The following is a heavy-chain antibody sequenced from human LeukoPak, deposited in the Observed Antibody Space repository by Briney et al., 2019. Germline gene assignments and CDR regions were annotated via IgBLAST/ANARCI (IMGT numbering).Heavy chain of an antibody. V-gene: IGHV4-39*01. J-gene: IGHJ3*02. CDR2: AFRNGPP. CDR1: GGSISSSTFH. D-gene: IGHD1/OR15-1a*01. CDR3: ATEAITGTPWDAFNI. Sequence: KTSETLSLTCTVSGGSISSSTFHWAWIRQTPGRGLEWIGSAFRNGPPYYNPSLESRVTISVHASTNQFFLKLSSVTAADTAVYFCATEAITGTPWDAFNIWGRGTGVAVSS.